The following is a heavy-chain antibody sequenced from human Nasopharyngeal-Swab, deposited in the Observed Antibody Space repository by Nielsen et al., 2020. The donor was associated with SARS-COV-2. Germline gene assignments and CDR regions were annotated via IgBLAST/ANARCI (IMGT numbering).Heavy chain of an antibody. CDR1: GGSTTSSNY. Sequence: SETLSLTCGVSGGSTTSSNYWSWVRQSPGKGLEWIAEIYHTGDTYLNPSLSSRVTISVDKSNNQFSLKLSSVTAADTAVYFCAKELHSTHAFDFWGQGTMVTVSS. V-gene: IGHV4-4*02. CDR3: AKELHSTHAFDF. J-gene: IGHJ3*01. CDR2: IYHTGDT.